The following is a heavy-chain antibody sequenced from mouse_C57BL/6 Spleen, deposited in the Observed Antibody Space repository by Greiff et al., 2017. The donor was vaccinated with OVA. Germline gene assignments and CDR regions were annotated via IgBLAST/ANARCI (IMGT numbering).Heavy chain of an antibody. CDR2: INYDGSST. D-gene: IGHD1-1*01. CDR1: GFTFSDYY. CDR3: AREGYGSSYVRYFDV. V-gene: IGHV5-16*01. J-gene: IGHJ1*03. Sequence: EVQVVESEGGLVQPGSSMKLSCTASGFTFSDYYMAWVRQVPEKGLEWVANINYDGSSTYYLDSLKSRFIISRDNAKNILYLQMSSLKSEDTATYYCAREGYGSSYVRYFDVWGTGTTVTVSS.